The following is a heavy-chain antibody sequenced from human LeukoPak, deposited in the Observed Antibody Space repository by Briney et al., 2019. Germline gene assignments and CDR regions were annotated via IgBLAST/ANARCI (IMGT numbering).Heavy chain of an antibody. CDR3: ARLGDGYYYDSSGYPPDY. CDR1: GYTFTSYG. CDR2: ISAYNGNT. D-gene: IGHD3-22*01. J-gene: IGHJ4*02. V-gene: IGHV1-18*01. Sequence: ASVKVSCKASGYTFTSYGISLVRQAPGQGLEWMGWISAYNGNTNYAQKLQGRVTMTTDTSTSTAYMELRSLRSDDTAVYYCARLGDGYYYDSSGYPPDYWGQGTLVTVSS.